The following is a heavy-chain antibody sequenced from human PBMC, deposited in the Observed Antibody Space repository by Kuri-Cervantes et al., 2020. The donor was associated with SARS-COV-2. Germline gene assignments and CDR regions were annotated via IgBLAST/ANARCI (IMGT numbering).Heavy chain of an antibody. Sequence: SETLSLTCTVSGGSISSYYWSWIRQPPGKGLEWIGYIYYGGSTNYNPSLKSRVTISVDTSKNQFSLKLSSVTAADTAVYYCARVGSDFWSGCNFDYWGQGTLVTVSS. D-gene: IGHD3-3*01. CDR1: GGSISSYY. J-gene: IGHJ4*02. CDR3: ARVGSDFWSGCNFDY. CDR2: IYYGGST. V-gene: IGHV4-59*12.